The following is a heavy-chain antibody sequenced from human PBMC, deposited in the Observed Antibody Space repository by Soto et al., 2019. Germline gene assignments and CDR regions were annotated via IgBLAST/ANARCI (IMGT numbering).Heavy chain of an antibody. Sequence: GALRLSCAASGFTFSSYAMSWVRQAPGKGLEWVSAISGSGGSTYYADSVKGRFTISRDNSKNTLYLQMNSLRAEDTAVYYCAKVGATMVRGVIIRNWFDPWGQGTLVTVSS. CDR1: GFTFSSYA. D-gene: IGHD3-10*01. J-gene: IGHJ5*02. CDR3: AKVGATMVRGVIIRNWFDP. CDR2: ISGSGGST. V-gene: IGHV3-23*01.